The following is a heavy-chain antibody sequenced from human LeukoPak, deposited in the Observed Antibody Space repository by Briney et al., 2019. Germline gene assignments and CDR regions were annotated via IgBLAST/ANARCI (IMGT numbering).Heavy chain of an antibody. D-gene: IGHD4/OR15-4a*01. J-gene: IGHJ6*03. CDR1: GGSISSYY. V-gene: IGHV4-4*07. CDR3: ARGLARYGENYHDYYMDV. Sequence: SETLSLTCTVSGGSISSYYWSWIRQPAGKGLEWIGRFYTSGSTNYNPSLKSRVTMPVDTSKKQFSLKLSSVTAADTAVYYCARGLARYGENYHDYYMDVWGKGTTVTISS. CDR2: FYTSGST.